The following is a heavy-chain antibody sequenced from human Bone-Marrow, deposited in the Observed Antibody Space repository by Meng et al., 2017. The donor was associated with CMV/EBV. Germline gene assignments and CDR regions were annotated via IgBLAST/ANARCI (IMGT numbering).Heavy chain of an antibody. J-gene: IGHJ4*02. D-gene: IGHD7-27*01. CDR1: GFTFSNAW. CDR2: IKSKTDGGTT. CDR3: AKDLWRVNWGLDY. V-gene: IGHV3-15*01. Sequence: GESLKISCAASGFTFSNAWMSWVRQAPGKGLEWVGRIKSKTDGGTTDYAAPVKGRFTISRDDSKNTLYLQMNSLKTEDTAVYYCAKDLWRVNWGLDYWGQGHRVTGYS.